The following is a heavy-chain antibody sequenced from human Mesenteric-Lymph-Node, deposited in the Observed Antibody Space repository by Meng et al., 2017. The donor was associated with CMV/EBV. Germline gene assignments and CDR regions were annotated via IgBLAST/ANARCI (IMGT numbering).Heavy chain of an antibody. J-gene: IGHJ4*02. D-gene: IGHD1-26*01. Sequence: GESLKISCAASGFTFSSYWMHWVRQAPGKGLVWVSRINSDGSSTKYADSVKGRFTISRDNAKNTLYLQMNSLGAEDTAVYYCARGSGSLGHWGQGILVTVSS. CDR1: GFTFSSYW. V-gene: IGHV3-74*03. CDR3: ARGSGSLGH. CDR2: INSDGSST.